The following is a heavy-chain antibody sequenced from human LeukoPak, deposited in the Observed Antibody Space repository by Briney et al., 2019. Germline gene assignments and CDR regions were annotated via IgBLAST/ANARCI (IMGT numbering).Heavy chain of an antibody. Sequence: ASVKVSCKASGYTFTSYYMHWVRQAPGQGLEWMGIINPSGGSTSYAQKFQGRVTMTRDMSTSTVYMDLSSLRSEDTAVYYCARLPVGAIYFDDYWGQEPWSPSPQ. CDR2: INPSGGST. CDR3: ARLPVGAIYFDDY. CDR1: GYTFTSYY. J-gene: IGHJ4*01. D-gene: IGHD1-26*01. V-gene: IGHV1-46*01.